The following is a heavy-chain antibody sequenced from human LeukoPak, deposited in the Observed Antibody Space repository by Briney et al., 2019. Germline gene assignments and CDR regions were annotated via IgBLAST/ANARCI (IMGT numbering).Heavy chain of an antibody. J-gene: IGHJ3*02. Sequence: SETLSLTCTVSGGSISSSSYYWGWIRQPPGKGLEWIGIISYSGSTYYNPSLKSRVTISVDTSKTQFSLKLSSVTAADTAVYYCAGYSYGQGGIWGQGTRVTVSS. CDR3: AGYSYGQGGI. CDR2: ISYSGST. D-gene: IGHD5-18*01. CDR1: GGSISSSSYY. V-gene: IGHV4-39*07.